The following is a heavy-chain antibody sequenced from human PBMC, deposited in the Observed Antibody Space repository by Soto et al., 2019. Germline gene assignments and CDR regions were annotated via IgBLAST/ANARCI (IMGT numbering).Heavy chain of an antibody. J-gene: IGHJ4*02. Sequence: SGPTLVNPTQTLTLTCTFSGFSLSTSGVGVGWIRQPPGKALEWLALIYWNDDKRYSPSLKSRLTITQDTSKNQVVLTMTNMDPVDTATYYCARHILTGYYLDYWGQGTLVTVSS. D-gene: IGHD3-9*01. CDR1: GFSLSTSGVG. CDR2: IYWNDDK. CDR3: ARHILTGYYLDY. V-gene: IGHV2-5*01.